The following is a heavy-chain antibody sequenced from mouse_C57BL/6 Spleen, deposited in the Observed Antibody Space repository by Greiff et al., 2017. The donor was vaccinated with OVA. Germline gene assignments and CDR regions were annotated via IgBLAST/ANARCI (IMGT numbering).Heavy chain of an antibody. V-gene: IGHV1-82*01. Sequence: QVQLKQSGPELVKPGASVKISCKASGYAFSSSWMNWVKQRPGKGLEWIGRIYPGDGDTNYNGKFKGKATLTADKSSSTAYMQLSSLTSEDSAVYFCACYYGSSHYYAMDYWGQGTSVTVSS. CDR3: ACYYGSSHYYAMDY. CDR1: GYAFSSSW. J-gene: IGHJ4*01. CDR2: IYPGDGDT. D-gene: IGHD1-1*01.